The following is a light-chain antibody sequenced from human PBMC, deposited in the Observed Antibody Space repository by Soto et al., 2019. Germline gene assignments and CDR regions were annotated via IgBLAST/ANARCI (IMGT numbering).Light chain of an antibody. V-gene: IGLV2-14*01. J-gene: IGLJ1*01. CDR2: DVD. CDR1: SSDVGGYNY. Sequence: QSVLTQPASVSGSPGQSITISCTGTSSDVGGYNYVSWYQQHPGKAPKLMIYDVDNRPSGVSNRFSGSKSGNTASLTISGLQAEDEADYYCNSYTSSSTRVFGTGTKLTVL. CDR3: NSYTSSSTRV.